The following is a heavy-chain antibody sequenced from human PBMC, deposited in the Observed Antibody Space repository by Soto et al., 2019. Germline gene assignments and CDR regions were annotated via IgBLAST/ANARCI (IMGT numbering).Heavy chain of an antibody. CDR2: IIPIFGTA. CDR1: GGTFSSYA. D-gene: IGHD3-10*01. CDR3: ARDTGTAKFRSGEG. J-gene: IGHJ4*02. Sequence: QVQLVQSGAEVKKPGSSVKVSCKASGGTFSSYAISWVRQAPGQGLEWMGGIIPIFGTANYAQKFQGRVTXXAXEXXSTAYMELSSLRSEDTAVYYCARDTGTAKFRSGEGWGQGTLVTVSS. V-gene: IGHV1-69*12.